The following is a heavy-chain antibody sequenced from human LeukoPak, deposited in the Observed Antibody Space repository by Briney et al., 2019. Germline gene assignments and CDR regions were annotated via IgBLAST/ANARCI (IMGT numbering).Heavy chain of an antibody. Sequence: SETLSLTCTVSGGSISYYYWNWIRQPAGKGLEWIGRIYTSGRTYYNPSLKSRVSMSVDTSKNQFSLKLSSVTAADTAVYYCARDPWGSAWFDPWGQGTLVTVSS. CDR3: ARDPWGSAWFDP. D-gene: IGHD3-10*01. J-gene: IGHJ5*02. V-gene: IGHV4-4*07. CDR1: GGSISYYY. CDR2: IYTSGRT.